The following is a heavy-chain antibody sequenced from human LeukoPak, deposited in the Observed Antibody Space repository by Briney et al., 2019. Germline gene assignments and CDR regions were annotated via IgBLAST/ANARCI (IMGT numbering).Heavy chain of an antibody. CDR1: GGSISSYY. CDR2: VYYGGNT. V-gene: IGHV4-59*01. Sequence: SETLSLTCTVSGGSISSYYWSWIRQPPGKGLEWIGFVYYGGNTNYNPSLKSRVTMSVDTSKNQFSLKLSSVTAVDTAVYYCAAMIAAAGTEYFDLWGRGTLVTVSS. J-gene: IGHJ2*01. CDR3: AAMIAAAGTEYFDL. D-gene: IGHD6-13*01.